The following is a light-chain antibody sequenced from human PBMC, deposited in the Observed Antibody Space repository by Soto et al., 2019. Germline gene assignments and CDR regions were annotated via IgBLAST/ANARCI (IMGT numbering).Light chain of an antibody. CDR1: SSDVGGYNY. CDR3: SSYAGTNNLV. Sequence: QSALTQPPSASGSPGQSVTISCTGTSSDVGGYNYVSWYQHHPGKAPKLMIYEVSKRPSGVPDRFSGSKSGNTASLTVSGLKVEDGANYYCSSYAGTNNLVFGGGTKLPAL. V-gene: IGLV2-8*01. CDR2: EVS. J-gene: IGLJ2*01.